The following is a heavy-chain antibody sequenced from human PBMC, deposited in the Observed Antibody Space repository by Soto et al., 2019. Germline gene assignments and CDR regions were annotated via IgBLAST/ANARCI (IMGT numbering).Heavy chain of an antibody. CDR2: IYYSGST. Sequence: XETLSLTCTVAGGSINSYFWSWIRQSPGKGLEWIGHIYYSGSTSYSPSLKSRVSISVDTSKNQFSLEVHSVTAADTAVYYCARAGTNMVQFDYWGQGPLVTVSS. J-gene: IGHJ4*02. D-gene: IGHD3-10*01. V-gene: IGHV4-59*01. CDR3: ARAGTNMVQFDY. CDR1: GGSINSYF.